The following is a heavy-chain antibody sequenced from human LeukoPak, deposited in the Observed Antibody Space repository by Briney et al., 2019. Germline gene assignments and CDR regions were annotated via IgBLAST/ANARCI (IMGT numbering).Heavy chain of an antibody. Sequence: GSLRLSCAASGFTFSSYAMSWVRLAPGKGLEWVSTINANSGTTSYAASVRGRFTISRDNSKNTLYLQVNTLRAEDTATYYCAKPISGGLAVTADWFHPWGQGTLVVVSS. CDR1: GFTFSSYA. CDR2: INANSGTT. J-gene: IGHJ5*01. CDR3: AKPISGGLAVTADWFHP. V-gene: IGHV3-23*01. D-gene: IGHD6-19*01.